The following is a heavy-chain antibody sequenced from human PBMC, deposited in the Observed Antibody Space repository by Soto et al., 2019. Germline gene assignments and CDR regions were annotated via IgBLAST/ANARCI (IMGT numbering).Heavy chain of an antibody. D-gene: IGHD6-13*01. CDR2: ISSSIDDR. V-gene: IGHV3-21*01. J-gene: IGHJ4*02. Sequence: PGGSLRLSCAASGLTCRRNNANWARQAPGKGLEWVEAISSSIDDRYYVDSVKGRFLISRDNHQIALFLQMNDLRADDTAVYYRVRGVDDEDGAAAPWFYFEHWGQGT. CDR1: GLTCRRNN. CDR3: VRGVDDEDGAAAPWFYFEH.